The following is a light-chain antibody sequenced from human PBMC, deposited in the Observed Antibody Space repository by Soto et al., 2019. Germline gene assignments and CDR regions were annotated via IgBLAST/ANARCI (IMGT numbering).Light chain of an antibody. CDR2: GAS. J-gene: IGKJ1*01. Sequence: EMVMTQSPAILSVSPGESATLSCRASQSVSSYLAWYQQKPGQAPRLLIYGASTRATGIPARFSGSGSGTEFTLTISSLQSEDFAVYYCQQYNNWLGTFGQGTKVDIK. V-gene: IGKV3-15*01. CDR3: QQYNNWLGT. CDR1: QSVSSY.